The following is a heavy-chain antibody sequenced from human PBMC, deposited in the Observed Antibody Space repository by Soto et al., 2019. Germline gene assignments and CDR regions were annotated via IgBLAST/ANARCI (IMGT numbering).Heavy chain of an antibody. CDR3: AKDRFLEWSSAPWFDS. D-gene: IGHD3-3*01. J-gene: IGHJ5*01. V-gene: IGHV3-9*01. CDR2: ISWNSGSI. Sequence: PGGSLRLSCAASGFTFDDYAMHWVRQAPGKGLEWVSGISWNSGSIGYADSVKGRFTISRDKAKNSLYLQMNSLRAEDTALYYCAKDRFLEWSSAPWFDSWGQGTMVTLSS. CDR1: GFTFDDYA.